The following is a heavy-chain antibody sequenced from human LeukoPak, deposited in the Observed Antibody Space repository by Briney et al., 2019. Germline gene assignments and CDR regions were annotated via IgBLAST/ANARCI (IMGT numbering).Heavy chain of an antibody. J-gene: IGHJ4*02. CDR3: ARGIRSSNSRYDY. V-gene: IGHV1-2*02. CDR1: GGTFSSYA. Sequence: GASVKVSCKASGGTFSSYAVSWVRQAPGQGLEYMGWINPKNGGTNSAQKFQGRVTMTRDTSITTAYMELSRLTSDDTAVYYCARGIRSSNSRYDYWGQGTLVTVSS. CDR2: INPKNGGT. D-gene: IGHD6-13*01.